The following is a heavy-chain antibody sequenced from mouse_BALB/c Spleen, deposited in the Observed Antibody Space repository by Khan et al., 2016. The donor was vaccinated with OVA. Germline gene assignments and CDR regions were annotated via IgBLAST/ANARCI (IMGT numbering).Heavy chain of an antibody. CDR2: ISYSGST. D-gene: IGHD1-2*01. Sequence: EVQLQESGPGLVKPSQSLSLTCTVTGYSITSGYGWNWIRQFPGNKLEWMGYISYSGSTNYNQSLKSRISINRDTSKNQFFLQLNSVTTEDTATYYCARTARIKYWGQGTTPTVSS. CDR3: ARTARIKY. V-gene: IGHV3-2*02. J-gene: IGHJ2*01. CDR1: GYSITSGYG.